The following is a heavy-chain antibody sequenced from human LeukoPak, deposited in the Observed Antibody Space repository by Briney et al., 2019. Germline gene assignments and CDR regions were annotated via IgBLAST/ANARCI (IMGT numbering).Heavy chain of an antibody. CDR1: GFTFSSYW. J-gene: IGHJ4*02. CDR3: ARDPGDYFGGC. V-gene: IGHV3-7*01. D-gene: IGHD4-17*01. Sequence: GGSLRLSCVASGFTFSSYWMSWVRQAPGKGLEWVANIKQDGSEKYYVDSVKGRFTISRDNTKNSLYLQMSSLRAEDTAVFYCARDPGDYFGGCWGQGTLVTVSS. CDR2: IKQDGSEK.